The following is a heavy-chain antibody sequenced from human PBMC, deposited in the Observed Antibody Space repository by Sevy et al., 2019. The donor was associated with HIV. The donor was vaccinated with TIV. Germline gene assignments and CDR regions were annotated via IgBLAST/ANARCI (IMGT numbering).Heavy chain of an antibody. Sequence: ASVKVSCKASGYTFTSYGISWVRQAPGQGLEWMGWISAYNGNTNYAQKSQGRVTMTTDTSTSTAYMELRSLRSDDTAGYYCARIKDCSSTNCYYYYYGMDVWGQGTTVTVSS. V-gene: IGHV1-18*01. CDR3: ARIKDCSSTNCYYYYYGMDV. CDR2: ISAYNGNT. CDR1: GYTFTSYG. D-gene: IGHD2-2*01. J-gene: IGHJ6*02.